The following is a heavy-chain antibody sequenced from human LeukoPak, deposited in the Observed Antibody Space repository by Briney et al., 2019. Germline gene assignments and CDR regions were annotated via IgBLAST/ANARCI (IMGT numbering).Heavy chain of an antibody. D-gene: IGHD6-13*01. Sequence: ASVKVSCKASGYTFTSYDINWVRQATGQGLEWMGWMNPNSGDTGYAQKFQGRVTMTRNTSISTAYMELSSLRSEDTAVYYCARGRGSSWYGGYWGQGTLVTVSS. CDR1: GYTFTSYD. CDR3: ARGRGSSWYGGY. J-gene: IGHJ4*02. CDR2: MNPNSGDT. V-gene: IGHV1-8*01.